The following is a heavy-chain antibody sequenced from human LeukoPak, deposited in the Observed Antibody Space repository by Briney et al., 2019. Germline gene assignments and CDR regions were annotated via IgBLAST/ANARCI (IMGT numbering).Heavy chain of an antibody. D-gene: IGHD3-10*01. Sequence: ASVKVSCKASGYTFAGYYMHWVRQAPGQGLEWMGWINPNSGGTNYAQKFQGRVTMTRGTSISTAYMELSRLRSDDTAVYYCASQGMVRGVTIDYWGQGTLVTVSS. J-gene: IGHJ4*02. CDR1: GYTFAGYY. CDR2: INPNSGGT. V-gene: IGHV1-2*02. CDR3: ASQGMVRGVTIDY.